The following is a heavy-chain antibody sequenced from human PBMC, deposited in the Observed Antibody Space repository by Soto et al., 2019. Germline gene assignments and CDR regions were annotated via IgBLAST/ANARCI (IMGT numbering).Heavy chain of an antibody. CDR1: GFTFSSYS. CDR3: ARGNYDILTQDWFDP. D-gene: IGHD3-9*01. V-gene: IGHV3-21*01. J-gene: IGHJ5*02. Sequence: GGSLRLSCAASGFTFSSYSMNWGRQAPGKGLEWSSSISSSSSYIYYADSVKGRFTISRDNAKNSLYLQMNSLRAEDTAVYYCARGNYDILTQDWFDPWGQGTLVTVSS. CDR2: ISSSSSYI.